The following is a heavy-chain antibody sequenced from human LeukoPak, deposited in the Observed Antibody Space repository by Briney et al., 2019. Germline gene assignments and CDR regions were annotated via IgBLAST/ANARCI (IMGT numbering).Heavy chain of an antibody. CDR1: GDSLIDLS. CDR3: ATGASTALRGLDV. Sequence: GASVKVSCKVHGDSLIDLSMHWVRQAPGKGLEWIGGTDLEDTETVYAQNFEDRLTVTGDTSTDTSYMELTGLTSADTGIYYCATGASTALRGLDVWGQGTTVTVSS. V-gene: IGHV1-24*01. J-gene: IGHJ6*02. CDR2: TDLEDTET. D-gene: IGHD5-18*01.